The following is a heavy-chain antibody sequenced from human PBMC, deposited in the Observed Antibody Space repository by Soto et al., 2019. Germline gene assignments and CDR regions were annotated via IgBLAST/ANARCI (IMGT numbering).Heavy chain of an antibody. J-gene: IGHJ4*02. V-gene: IGHV4-39*01. D-gene: IGHD3-22*01. CDR1: GGSISSSSYY. CDR3: ARLTRINPYYYDSSGGRYFDY. CDR2: IYYSGST. Sequence: SETLSLTCTVSGGSISSSSYYWGWILQPPGKGLEWIGSIYYSGSTYYNPSLKSRVTISVDTSKNQFSLKLSSVTAADTAVYYCARLTRINPYYYDSSGGRYFDYWGQGTLVTVSS.